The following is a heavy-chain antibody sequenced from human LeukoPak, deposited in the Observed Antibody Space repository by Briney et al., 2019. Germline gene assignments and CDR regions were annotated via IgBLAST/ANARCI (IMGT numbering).Heavy chain of an antibody. CDR1: GGTFSSYA. CDR3: ARYLSFCGQTTCAFDI. V-gene: IGHV1-69*05. D-gene: IGHD1-1*01. J-gene: IGHJ3*02. Sequence: SVKVSCKASGGTFSSYAISWVRQAPGQGLEWMGRIIPIFGTANYAQKFQGRVTITTDESTSTAYMELSSLRSEDTAVYYCARYLSFCGQTTCAFDIWGQGTMVTVSS. CDR2: IIPIFGTA.